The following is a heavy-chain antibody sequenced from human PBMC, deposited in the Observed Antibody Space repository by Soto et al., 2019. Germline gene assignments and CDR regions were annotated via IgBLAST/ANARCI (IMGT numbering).Heavy chain of an antibody. CDR2: ISSGSNTI. J-gene: IGHJ5*02. V-gene: IGHV3-48*02. Sequence: PGGSLRLSCAASGFTFSNYNMNWVRQAPGKGLEWISYISSGSNTIYYADSVMGRFTISRDDANNTLYLQMNSLRDEDTAVYYCARDYSLAWVATRWFHPWGQGTLVTVSS. D-gene: IGHD5-12*01. CDR3: ARDYSLAWVATRWFHP. CDR1: GFTFSNYN.